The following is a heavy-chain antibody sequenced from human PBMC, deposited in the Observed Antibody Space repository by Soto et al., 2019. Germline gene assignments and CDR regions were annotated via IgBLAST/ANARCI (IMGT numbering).Heavy chain of an antibody. V-gene: IGHV3-33*01. CDR3: ARVGVGDTTFFGYNDY. CDR1: GNIFNGYG. CDR2: IRYDGSNI. Sequence: VQLVESGGGVVQPGGSLRLSCAASGNIFNGYGMHWVRQPPGKGLEWVAVIRYDGSNIFYADSVKGRFTISRDNSKNTLYLQMNSLRAEDTAVYYCARVGVGDTTFFGYNDYWGQGTLVTVSS. J-gene: IGHJ4*02. D-gene: IGHD1-26*01.